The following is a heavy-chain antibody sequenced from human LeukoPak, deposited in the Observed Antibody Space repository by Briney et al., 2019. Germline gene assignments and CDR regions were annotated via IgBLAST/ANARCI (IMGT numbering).Heavy chain of an antibody. V-gene: IGHV4-39*07. CDR2: IYYSGST. J-gene: IGHJ3*02. Sequence: SETLSLTCTVSGGSISSSSYYWGWIRQPPGKGLEWIGSIYYSGSTYYNPSLKSRVTISVDTSKNQFSLKLSSVTAADTAVYYCARDFTMVRGVIRVRFDIWGQGTMVTVSS. CDR3: ARDFTMVRGVIRVRFDI. CDR1: GGSISSSSYY. D-gene: IGHD3-10*01.